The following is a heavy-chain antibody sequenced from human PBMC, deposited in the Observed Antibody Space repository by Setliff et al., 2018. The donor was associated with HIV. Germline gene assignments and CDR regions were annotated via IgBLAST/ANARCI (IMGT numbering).Heavy chain of an antibody. V-gene: IGHV1-24*01. Sequence: ASVKVSCKVSGYTLTELSMHWVRQAPGKGLEWMGSFDPEDGETTYAQKFQGRVTMTEDTSTDTAYMELSSLRSEDTAVYYCARGRNYDSSGYGDYYYYMDVWGKGTTVTVSS. J-gene: IGHJ6*03. D-gene: IGHD3-22*01. CDR2: FDPEDGET. CDR3: ARGRNYDSSGYGDYYYYMDV. CDR1: GYTLTELS.